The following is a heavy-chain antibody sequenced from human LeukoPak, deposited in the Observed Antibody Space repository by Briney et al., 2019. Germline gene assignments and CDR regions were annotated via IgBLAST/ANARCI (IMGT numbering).Heavy chain of an antibody. D-gene: IGHD6-13*01. CDR3: ARDPAVVGTEGIYFDY. V-gene: IGHV1-2*02. J-gene: IGHJ4*02. CDR1: GYTFTGYY. Sequence: ASVKVSCKASGYTFTGYYMHWVRQAPGQGLEWMGWINPNSGGTNYAQKFQGRVTMTRDTSISTAYMELSRLRSDDTAVYYCARDPAVVGTEGIYFDYWGQGTLVTVSS. CDR2: INPNSGGT.